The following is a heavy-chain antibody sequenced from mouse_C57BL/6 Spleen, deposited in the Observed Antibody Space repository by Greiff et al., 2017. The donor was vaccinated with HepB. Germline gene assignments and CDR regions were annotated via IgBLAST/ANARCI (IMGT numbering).Heavy chain of an antibody. CDR3: ARSGEWWGYFDC. D-gene: IGHD1-1*02. V-gene: IGHV1-26*01. CDR2: INPNNGGT. CDR1: GYTFTDYY. Sequence: EVQLQQSGPELVKPGASVKISCTASGYTFTDYYMNWVKQSHGKSLEWIGDINPNNGGTSYNQKFKGKATLTVDKSSSTAYMELRSLTSEDSAVYYCARSGEWWGYFDCWGHGTTLTVSS. J-gene: IGHJ2*01.